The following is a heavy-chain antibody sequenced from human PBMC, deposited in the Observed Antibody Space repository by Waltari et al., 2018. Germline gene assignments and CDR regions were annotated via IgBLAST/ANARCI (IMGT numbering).Heavy chain of an antibody. CDR2: IIPIFGTA. CDR1: GGPFSSYA. CDR3: ARKYYDILTGYYIFDY. J-gene: IGHJ4*02. V-gene: IGHV1-69*05. Sequence: QVQLVQSGAEVKKPGYSVKVSCKASGGPFSSYAISWVRQAPGQGLEWMGGIIPIFGTANYAQKFQGRVTITTDESTSTAYMELSSLRSEDTAVYYCARKYYDILTGYYIFDYWGQGTLVTVSS. D-gene: IGHD3-9*01.